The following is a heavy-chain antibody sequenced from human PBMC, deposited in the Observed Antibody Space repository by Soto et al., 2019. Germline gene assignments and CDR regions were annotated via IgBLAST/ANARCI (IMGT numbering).Heavy chain of an antibody. CDR1: GFTFSRFE. D-gene: IGHD3-10*01. V-gene: IGHV3-48*03. CDR2: ISSSGSTA. CDR3: TRAAWFPYLSFY. J-gene: IGHJ4*02. Sequence: GGSLRLSCAASGFTFSRFELHWVRQAPGKGLEWISYISSSGSTAYYAPSVEGRFTISRDNANNSVYLQMDSLRAEDTALYYCTRAAWFPYLSFYWGQGALVTVSS.